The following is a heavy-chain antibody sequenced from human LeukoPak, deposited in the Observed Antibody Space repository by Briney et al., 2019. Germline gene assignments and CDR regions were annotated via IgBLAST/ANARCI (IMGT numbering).Heavy chain of an antibody. CDR1: GFTFSSYG. CDR2: ISYDGSNK. Sequence: GGSLRLSCAASGFTFSSYGMHWVRQAPGKGLEWVAVISYDGSNKYYADSVKGRFTISRDNSKNTLYLQMNSLRAEDTAVYYCANSQPCDSSGYTGPQGYWGQGTLVTVSS. J-gene: IGHJ4*02. D-gene: IGHD3-22*01. CDR3: ANSQPCDSSGYTGPQGY. V-gene: IGHV3-30*18.